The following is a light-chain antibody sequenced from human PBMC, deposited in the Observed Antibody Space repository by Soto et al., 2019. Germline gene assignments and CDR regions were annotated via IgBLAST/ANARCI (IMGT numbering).Light chain of an antibody. Sequence: IVMTHSPATLSVSPGERATLSCRASQSVSSSYLAWYQQKPGQAPSLLIYGASRRATGIPDRFSGSGSGTDFTLTISRLEPEDFAVYYCQQYDSSPIPFGQGTRPEI. CDR2: GAS. J-gene: IGKJ5*01. V-gene: IGKV3-20*01. CDR1: QSVSSSY. CDR3: QQYDSSPIP.